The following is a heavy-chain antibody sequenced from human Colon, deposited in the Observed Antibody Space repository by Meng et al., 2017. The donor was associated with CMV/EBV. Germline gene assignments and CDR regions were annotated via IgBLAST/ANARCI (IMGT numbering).Heavy chain of an antibody. J-gene: IGHJ4*02. D-gene: IGHD2-21*02. CDR2: ITASGGII. CDR1: GFIFNTYA. V-gene: IGHV3-23*01. Sequence: AASGFIFNTYAMSWVRQAPGKGLEWVSTITASGGIIYYADSVKGRFTISRDNSKNTLYLQMSSLRAEDTAVYYCAKGHSDTVTAPDYWGQGTLVTVSS. CDR3: AKGHSDTVTAPDY.